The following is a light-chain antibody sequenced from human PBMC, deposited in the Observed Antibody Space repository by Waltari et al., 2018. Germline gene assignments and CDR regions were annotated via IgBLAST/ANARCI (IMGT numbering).Light chain of an antibody. Sequence: EIVLTQSPATLSLSPGERATLSCRASQSIDNYLAWYQQKPGQVPMLLIYDASNRATGIPARFSGSRSGADFTLIISSLEPEDFAVYYCHQRSNWPLTFGGGTKVEIK. V-gene: IGKV3-11*01. CDR2: DAS. CDR1: QSIDNY. J-gene: IGKJ4*01. CDR3: HQRSNWPLT.